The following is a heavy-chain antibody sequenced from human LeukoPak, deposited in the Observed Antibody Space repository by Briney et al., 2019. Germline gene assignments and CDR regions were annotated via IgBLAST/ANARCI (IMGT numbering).Heavy chain of an antibody. V-gene: IGHV4-4*02. D-gene: IGHD4-17*01. CDR3: ASTADETVTTGRPFDY. CDR1: GGSISNGDW. Sequence: PSETLSLTCAVSGGSISNGDWWSWVRQPPGKGLEWIGEVHHSGSPNYNPSLKSRVTISVDTSKNQFSLKLTSVTAADTAVYYCASTADETVTTGRPFDYWGQGTLVTVSS. J-gene: IGHJ4*02. CDR2: VHHSGSP.